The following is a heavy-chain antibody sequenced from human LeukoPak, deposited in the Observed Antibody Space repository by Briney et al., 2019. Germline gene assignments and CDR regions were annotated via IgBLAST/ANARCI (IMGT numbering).Heavy chain of an antibody. CDR1: GGTFSSYA. D-gene: IGHD3-22*01. V-gene: IGHV1-69*13. Sequence: SVKVSCKASGGTFSSYAISWVRQAPGQGLEWMGGVIPIFGTANYAQKFQGRVTITADESTSTAYMELSSLRSEDTAVYYCATPPYDSSGYQRGNYYFDYWGQGTLVTVSS. J-gene: IGHJ4*02. CDR2: VIPIFGTA. CDR3: ATPPYDSSGYQRGNYYFDY.